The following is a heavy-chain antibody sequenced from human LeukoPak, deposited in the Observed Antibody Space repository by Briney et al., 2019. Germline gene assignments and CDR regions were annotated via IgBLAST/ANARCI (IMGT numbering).Heavy chain of an antibody. CDR1: GYTFTSYY. CDR2: INPSGGST. V-gene: IGHV1-46*01. J-gene: IGHJ6*02. D-gene: IGHD3-9*01. Sequence: ASVKVSCKASGYTFTSYYMHWVRQAPGQGLEWMGIINPSGGSTSYAQKFQGRVTMTRDTSTSTVYMELSSLRSEDTAVYYCARVDDILTGPDYYGMDVWGQGTTVTVSS. CDR3: ARVDDILTGPDYYGMDV.